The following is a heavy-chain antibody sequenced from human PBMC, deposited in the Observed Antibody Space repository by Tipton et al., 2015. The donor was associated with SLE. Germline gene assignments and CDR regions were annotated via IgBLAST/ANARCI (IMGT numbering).Heavy chain of an antibody. CDR2: IYYSGST. D-gene: IGHD6-13*01. CDR1: GGSISSSSYY. V-gene: IGHV4-39*07. J-gene: IGHJ4*02. Sequence: TLSLTCTVSGGSISSSSYYWGWIRQPPGKGLGWIGSIYYSGSTYYNPSLKSRVTISVDTSKNQFSLKLSSVTAADTAVYYCARLFIAAAGTFDYWGQGTLVTVSS. CDR3: ARLFIAAAGTFDY.